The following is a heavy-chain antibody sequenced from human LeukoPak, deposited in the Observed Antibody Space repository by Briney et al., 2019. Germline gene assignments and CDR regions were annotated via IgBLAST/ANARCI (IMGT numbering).Heavy chain of an antibody. CDR1: GFTVSSYA. CDR3: ATSSTSRRFNDY. V-gene: IGHV3-23*01. CDR2: ISGSGGST. D-gene: IGHD2-2*01. J-gene: IGHJ4*02. Sequence: QAGGSLRLSCAASGFTVSSYAMSWVRQAPGKGLEWVSAISGSGGSTYYADSVKGRFTISRDNSKNTLYLQMNSLRAEDTAVYYCATSSTSRRFNDYWGQATLVTVSS.